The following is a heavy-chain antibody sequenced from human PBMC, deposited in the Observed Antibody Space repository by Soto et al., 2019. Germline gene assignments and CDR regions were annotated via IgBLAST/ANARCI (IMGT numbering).Heavy chain of an antibody. J-gene: IGHJ4*02. CDR1: GGTFSSYA. D-gene: IGHD1-26*01. CDR3: ARGGSYRPFDY. CDR2: IIPIIGTT. Sequence: SVKVSCKASGGTFSSYAISWVRQAPGQGLEWMGGIIPIIGTTNYAQKFQGRVTITADESTSTAYMELSSLRSDDTAVYYCARGGSYRPFDYWGQGTLVTVSS. V-gene: IGHV1-69*13.